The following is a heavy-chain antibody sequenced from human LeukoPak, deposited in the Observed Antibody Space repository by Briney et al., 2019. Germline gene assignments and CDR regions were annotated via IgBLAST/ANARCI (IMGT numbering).Heavy chain of an antibody. J-gene: IGHJ4*02. CDR3: ARFVWGSYRYGHY. CDR1: GDSISSGSYY. Sequence: TPSETLSLTCTVSGDSISSGSYYWGWIRQPPGKGLEWIGSIYYSGSTYYNPSLRDRVTISVDTSNNQFSLELSSVTAADTAVYYCARFVWGSYRYGHYWGQGTLVTVPS. D-gene: IGHD3-16*02. V-gene: IGHV4-39*01. CDR2: IYYSGST.